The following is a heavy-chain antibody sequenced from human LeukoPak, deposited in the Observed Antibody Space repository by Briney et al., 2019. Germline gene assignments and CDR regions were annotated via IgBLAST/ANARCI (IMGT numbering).Heavy chain of an antibody. Sequence: PSETLSLTCTVSGGSISSYSWSWIRQPPGKGLEWIGYIYYSGSTNYNPSLRGRVTISLDTSKNQFSLKLNSVTAADTAVYFCASSLYTSVWPYYYGMDVWGQGTSVTVSS. V-gene: IGHV4-59*08. CDR3: ASSLYTSVWPYYYGMDV. D-gene: IGHD6-19*01. J-gene: IGHJ6*02. CDR1: GGSISSYS. CDR2: IYYSGST.